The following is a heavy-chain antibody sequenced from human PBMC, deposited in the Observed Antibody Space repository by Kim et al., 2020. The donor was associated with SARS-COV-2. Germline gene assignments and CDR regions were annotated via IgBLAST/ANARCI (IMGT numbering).Heavy chain of an antibody. CDR2: MNPNSGNT. V-gene: IGHV1-8*01. CDR3: ARTTGYSSSWYWGHQGQNWFDP. CDR1: GYTFTSYD. Sequence: ASVKVSCKASGYTFTSYDINWVRQATGQGLEWMGWMNPNSGNTGYAQKFQGRVTMTRNTSISTAYMELSSLRSEDTAVYYCARTTGYSSSWYWGHQGQNWFDPWGQGTLVTVSS. J-gene: IGHJ5*02. D-gene: IGHD6-13*01.